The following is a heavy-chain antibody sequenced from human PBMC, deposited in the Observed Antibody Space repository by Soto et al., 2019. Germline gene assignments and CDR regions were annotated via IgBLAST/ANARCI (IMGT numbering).Heavy chain of an antibody. V-gene: IGHV3-21*01. CDR3: ARELIAVAGTIYYYGMDV. CDR1: GFTFSSYS. J-gene: IGHJ6*02. Sequence: PVGSLRLSCAASGFTFSSYSMNWVRQAPGKGLEWVSSISSSSSYIYYADSVKGRFTISRDNAKNSLYLQMNSLRAEDTAVYYCARELIAVAGTIYYYGMDVWGQGTTVTVSS. D-gene: IGHD6-19*01. CDR2: ISSSSSYI.